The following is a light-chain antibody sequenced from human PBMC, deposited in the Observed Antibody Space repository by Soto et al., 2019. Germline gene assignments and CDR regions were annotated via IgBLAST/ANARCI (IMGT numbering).Light chain of an antibody. CDR1: QTIDYF. J-gene: IGKJ1*01. V-gene: IGKV1-39*01. Sequence: DIEMTQSPSSLSASVGDIVTITCRASQTIDYFLNWYQQKPGKAPKLLINYASRLQGGVPSSFSGSGSGTDFTLTITSLQPEDFATYFCQQSYSIPWTFGQGTKVEIK. CDR2: YAS. CDR3: QQSYSIPWT.